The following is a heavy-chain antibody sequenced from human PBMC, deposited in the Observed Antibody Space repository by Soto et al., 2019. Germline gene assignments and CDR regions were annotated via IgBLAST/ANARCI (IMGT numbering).Heavy chain of an antibody. J-gene: IGHJ4*02. Sequence: GASVKVSFKASGGTFISYAISWVRQAPGQGLEWMGGIIPIFGTANYAQKFQGRVTITADESTSTAYMELSSLRSEDTAVYYCARAGIAVAIYYSDYWGQGTLVTVSS. CDR2: IIPIFGTA. D-gene: IGHD6-19*01. V-gene: IGHV1-69*13. CDR1: GGTFISYA. CDR3: ARAGIAVAIYYSDY.